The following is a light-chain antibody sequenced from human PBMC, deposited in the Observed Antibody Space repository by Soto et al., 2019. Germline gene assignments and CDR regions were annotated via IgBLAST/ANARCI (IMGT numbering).Light chain of an antibody. J-gene: IGKJ5*01. Sequence: DIQMTQSPSSLSASVGDRITITCRASQGISNYLAWYQQKPGKVPKLLIYAASTGQTGVPSRFSGSGSGTDSTTTISRLHTDVVANYFCQNYNSAHTFSQGTRVESK. CDR3: QNYNSAHT. CDR1: QGISNY. CDR2: AAS. V-gene: IGKV1-27*01.